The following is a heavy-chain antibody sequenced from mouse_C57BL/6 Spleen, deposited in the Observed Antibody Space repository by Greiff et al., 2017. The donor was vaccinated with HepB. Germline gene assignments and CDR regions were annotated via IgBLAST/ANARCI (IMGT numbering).Heavy chain of an antibody. CDR2: ISYDGSN. CDR1: GYSITSCYY. CDR3: ARESTVVPFDY. J-gene: IGHJ2*01. D-gene: IGHD1-1*01. V-gene: IGHV3-6*01. Sequence: EVQLQESGPGFVKPSQSLSLTCSVTGYSITSCYYWNWIRQLPGNKLEWTGYISYDGSNNYNPSFKNRFSITRDTSKNQFFLKLNSVTTEDTATYYCARESTVVPFDYWGQGTTLTVSS.